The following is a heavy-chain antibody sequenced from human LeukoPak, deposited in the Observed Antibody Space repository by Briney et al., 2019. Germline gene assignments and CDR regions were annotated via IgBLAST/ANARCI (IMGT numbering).Heavy chain of an antibody. V-gene: IGHV3-33*06. CDR1: GFTFSSYG. J-gene: IGHJ4*02. CDR2: IWYDGSNK. Sequence: GGSLRLSRAASGFTFSSYGMHWVRQAPGKGLEWVAVIWYDGSNKYYADSVKGRFTISRDNSKNTLYLQMNSLRAEDTAVYYCAKDDTDTDFDYWGQGTLVTVSS. CDR3: AKDDTDTDFDY.